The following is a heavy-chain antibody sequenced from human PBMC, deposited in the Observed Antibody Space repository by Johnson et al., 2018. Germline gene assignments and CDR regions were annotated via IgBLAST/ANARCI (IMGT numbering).Heavy chain of an antibody. J-gene: IGHJ6*03. CDR2: ISGNGDDT. CDR3: ATGGHFSHMDF. V-gene: IGHV3-23*04. CDR1: GFTFGSHA. Sequence: EVQLVESGGGLVQPGGSRRLSCAASGFTFGSHAITWVRQAPGKGLEWVSTISGNGDDTYYPDSVKGRFILSRDNSKDTLDLQMNTLRVDDTAVYYCATGGHFSHMDFWGKGTTVTISS.